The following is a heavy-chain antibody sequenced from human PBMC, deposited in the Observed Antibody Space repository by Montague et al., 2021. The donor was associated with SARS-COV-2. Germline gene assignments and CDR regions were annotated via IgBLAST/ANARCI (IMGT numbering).Heavy chain of an antibody. CDR1: GFTFSSYA. CDR3: ASDLVGAFDY. CDR2: ISYDGSNK. D-gene: IGHD1-26*01. J-gene: IGHJ4*02. Sequence: SLRLSFSASGFTFSSYAMHWVRQAPGKGLEWVAVISYDGSNKYYADSVKGRFTISRDNSKNTLYLQMNSLRAEDTAVYYCASDLVGAFDYWGQGTLVTVSS. V-gene: IGHV3-30-3*01.